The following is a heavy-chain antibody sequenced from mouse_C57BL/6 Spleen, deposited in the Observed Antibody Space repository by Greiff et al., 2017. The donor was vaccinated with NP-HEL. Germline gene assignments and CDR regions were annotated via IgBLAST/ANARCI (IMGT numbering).Heavy chain of an antibody. CDR2: IDPSDSYT. J-gene: IGHJ2*01. V-gene: IGHV1-69*01. Sequence: KQSCKASGYTFTSYWMHWVKQRPGQGLEWIGEIDPSDSYTNYNQKFKGKSTLTVDKSSSTAYMQLSSLTSEDSAVYYCARYGSSSVDYWGQGTTLTVSS. D-gene: IGHD1-1*01. CDR1: GYTFTSYW. CDR3: ARYGSSSVDY.